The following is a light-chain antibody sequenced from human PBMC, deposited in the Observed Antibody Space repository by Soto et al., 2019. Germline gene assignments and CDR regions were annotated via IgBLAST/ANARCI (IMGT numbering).Light chain of an antibody. CDR2: EGT. J-gene: IGLJ2*01. CDR3: SSSTNTTTLVI. CDR1: SGDIGRYKF. Sequence: QSVLTQPASVSGSPGQSVTISCTGTSGDIGRYKFVSWFQQHPGKAPKLLIFEGTNRPSGVSHRFSGSKSGNTASLTISSLQAEDDAMYFCSSSTNTTTLVIFGGGTKVTVL. V-gene: IGLV2-14*01.